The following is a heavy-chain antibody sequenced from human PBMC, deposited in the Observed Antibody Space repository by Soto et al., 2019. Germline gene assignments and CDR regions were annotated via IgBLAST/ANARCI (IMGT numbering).Heavy chain of an antibody. J-gene: IGHJ4*02. CDR1: GFTLSDHY. Sequence: EVQLVESGGGLVQPGGSLRLSCAASGFTLSDHYMDWVRQAPGKGLEWLGRTRNKANNYSTEYATSVEGRFTISREDSKSSVYMQLNSLKSEDTAVYYCDIWTSGRPACWSQGTLVTVSS. V-gene: IGHV3-72*01. CDR2: TRNKANNYST. CDR3: DIWTSGRPAC. D-gene: IGHD1-26*01.